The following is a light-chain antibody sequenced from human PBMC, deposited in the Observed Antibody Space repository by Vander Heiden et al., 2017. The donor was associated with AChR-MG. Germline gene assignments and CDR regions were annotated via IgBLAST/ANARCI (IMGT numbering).Light chain of an antibody. CDR1: SSNIRAGYD. CDR3: QSYDSSLSGSVV. CDR2: GNS. V-gene: IGLV1-40*01. Sequence: QSVLTQPPSVSGAPGQRVTLSCTGSSSNIRAGYDVHWYQQLPGTAPKRLIYGNSNRPSGVPDRFSGSKSGTSASLAITGLQAEDEADYYCQSYDSSLSGSVVFGGGTKLTVL. J-gene: IGLJ2*01.